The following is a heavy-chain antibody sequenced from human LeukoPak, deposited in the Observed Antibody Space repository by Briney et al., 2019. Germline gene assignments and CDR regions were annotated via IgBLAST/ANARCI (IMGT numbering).Heavy chain of an antibody. Sequence: GGSLRLSCAASGFTFSNYWMSWVRQAPGKGLEWVANIKTDGSEKYYVDSMKGRFTISRDNAKTSLYLQMNSLRAEDTAVYYCARYDFWSGYFFDYWGKGTLVTASS. CDR3: ARYDFWSGYFFDY. J-gene: IGHJ4*02. V-gene: IGHV3-7*01. CDR2: IKTDGSEK. D-gene: IGHD3-3*01. CDR1: GFTFSNYW.